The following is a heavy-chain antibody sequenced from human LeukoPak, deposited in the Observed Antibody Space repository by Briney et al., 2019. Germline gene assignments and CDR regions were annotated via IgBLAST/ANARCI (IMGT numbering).Heavy chain of an antibody. CDR2: IYYSGST. Sequence: PSETLSLTCAVSGGSISSNSYYWGWIRQPPGKGLEWIGSIYYSGSTYYNPSLKSRVTISVDTSKNQFSLKLSSVTAADTAVYYCARTLRGDWLFFDYWGQGTLVTVSS. D-gene: IGHD3-9*01. J-gene: IGHJ4*02. CDR3: ARTLRGDWLFFDY. V-gene: IGHV4-39*01. CDR1: GGSISSNSYY.